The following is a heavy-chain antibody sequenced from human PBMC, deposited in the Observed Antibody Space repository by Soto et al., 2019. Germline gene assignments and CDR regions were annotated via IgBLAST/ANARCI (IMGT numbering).Heavy chain of an antibody. Sequence: SETLSLTCIVSGESISSSSYYWGWILQPPGKGLEWIGSIYYSGRTYYNPSFKSRATISIDTSKNQFSLKLSSVTATDTAVYYCARQRTTVVTQAYFDHWGQGALVTVSS. V-gene: IGHV4-39*01. CDR1: GESISSSSYY. J-gene: IGHJ4*02. CDR3: ARQRTTVVTQAYFDH. CDR2: IYYSGRT. D-gene: IGHD2-21*02.